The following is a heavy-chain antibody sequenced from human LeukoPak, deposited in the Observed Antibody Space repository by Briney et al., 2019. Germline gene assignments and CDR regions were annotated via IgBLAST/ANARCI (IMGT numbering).Heavy chain of an antibody. Sequence: GGSLRLSCAASGFTVSSNYMSWVRQAPGKGPEWVSVIYSGGSTYYADSVKGRFTISRDNSKNTLYLQMNSLRAEDTAVYYCARDLREDDAFDIWGQGTMVTVSS. CDR3: ARDLREDDAFDI. V-gene: IGHV3-66*01. D-gene: IGHD1-26*01. J-gene: IGHJ3*02. CDR1: GFTVSSNY. CDR2: IYSGGST.